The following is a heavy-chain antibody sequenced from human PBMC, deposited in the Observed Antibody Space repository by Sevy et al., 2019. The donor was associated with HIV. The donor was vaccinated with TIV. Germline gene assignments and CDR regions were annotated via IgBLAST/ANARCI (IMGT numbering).Heavy chain of an antibody. V-gene: IGHV4-59*01. Sequence: SETLSLTCTVSSGSISSYYWSWIRQPPGKGLEYIGYIHSSGTTNYNPSLKSRVTISVDTSKNQFSLILSFVTAADTAVYYCTRAPPVRSGDDSLNWFDPWGQGTLVTVSS. CDR3: TRAPPVRSGDDSLNWFDP. D-gene: IGHD5-12*01. J-gene: IGHJ5*02. CDR1: SGSISSYY. CDR2: IHSSGTT.